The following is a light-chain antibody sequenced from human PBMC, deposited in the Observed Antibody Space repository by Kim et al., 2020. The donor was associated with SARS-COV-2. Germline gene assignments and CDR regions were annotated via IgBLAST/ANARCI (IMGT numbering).Light chain of an antibody. Sequence: DIQMTQSPSSLSASVGDRVTITCQASQDVANYLNWYQQKPGKAPKLLIYDASNLETGVPSRFSGSGSGTDFTFTISSLQPEDIATYYGQHYDNLPLTFGGGTKVDIK. J-gene: IGKJ4*01. V-gene: IGKV1-33*01. CDR3: QHYDNLPLT. CDR2: DAS. CDR1: QDVANY.